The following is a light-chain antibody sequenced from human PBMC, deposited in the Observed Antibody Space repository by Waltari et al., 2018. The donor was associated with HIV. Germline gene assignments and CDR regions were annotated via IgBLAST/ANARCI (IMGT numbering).Light chain of an antibody. Sequence: SYALTQSPSVSVAPGQTAKITCAGNKIGGKNDHWYKQKPGQAPVLVVYDDRHRPSRIPVRFSGSNSGNTATLTITRVEAGDEADYYCQVWDNRSDHLVIFGGGTKLTVL. CDR3: QVWDNRSDHLVI. CDR2: DDR. J-gene: IGLJ2*01. CDR1: KIGGKN. V-gene: IGLV3-21*02.